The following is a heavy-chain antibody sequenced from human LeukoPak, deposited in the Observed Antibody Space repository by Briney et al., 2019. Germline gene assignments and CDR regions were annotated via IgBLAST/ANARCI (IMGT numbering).Heavy chain of an antibody. V-gene: IGHV4-39*07. D-gene: IGHD6-6*01. CDR1: GGSISSSSYY. CDR2: IYYSGST. J-gene: IGHJ4*02. CDR3: AGIEYSSSPQAH. Sequence: SETLSLTCTVSGGSISSSSYYWGWIRQPPGKGLEWIGSIYYSGSTYYNPSLKSRVTISVDTSKNQFSLKLSSVTAADTAVYYCAGIEYSSSPQAHWGQGTLVTVSS.